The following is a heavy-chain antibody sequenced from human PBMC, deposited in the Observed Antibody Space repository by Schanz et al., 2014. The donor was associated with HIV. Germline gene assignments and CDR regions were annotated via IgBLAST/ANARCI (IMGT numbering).Heavy chain of an antibody. CDR2: TWYDGSNK. Sequence: QVQLVESGGGVVQPGRSLRLSCAASGFSFSSYGMHWVRQAPGKGLEWVAVTWYDGSNKYYADSVKGRFTISRDNSKNTLYLQMNSLRAEDTAVYYCAKARGAFDIWGQGTMVTVSS. CDR3: AKARGAFDI. V-gene: IGHV3-33*06. CDR1: GFSFSSYG. J-gene: IGHJ3*02.